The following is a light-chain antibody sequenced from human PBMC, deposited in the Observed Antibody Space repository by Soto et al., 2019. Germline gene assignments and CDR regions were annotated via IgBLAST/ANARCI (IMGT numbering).Light chain of an antibody. CDR2: GAS. CDR1: QSVSSN. J-gene: IGKJ5*01. CDR3: QQYYNWPPIT. V-gene: IGKV3-15*01. Sequence: IVRTHSPATLSVSPWERASLSCMSSQSVSSNLAWYQQKPGQAPRLLIYGASTRATGIPARFSGSGSGTEFTLTISSLQSEDFAVYYCQQYYNWPPITFGQGTRLEI.